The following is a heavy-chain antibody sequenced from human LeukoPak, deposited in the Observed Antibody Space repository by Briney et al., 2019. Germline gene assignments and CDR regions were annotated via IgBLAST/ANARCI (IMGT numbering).Heavy chain of an antibody. Sequence: PGGSLRLSCAASGFTFSSYGMNWVRQAPGNGLEWVSYISSSSSTIYYADSVKGRFTISRDNAKNSLYLQMNSLRAEDTAVYYCARAGGIVVVVAATGWFDPWGQGTLVTVSS. J-gene: IGHJ5*02. CDR3: ARAGGIVVVVAATGWFDP. CDR1: GFTFSSYG. CDR2: ISSSSSTI. D-gene: IGHD2-15*01. V-gene: IGHV3-48*01.